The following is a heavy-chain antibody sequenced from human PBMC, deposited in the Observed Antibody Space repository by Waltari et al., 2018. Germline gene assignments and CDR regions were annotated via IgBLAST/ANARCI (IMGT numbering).Heavy chain of an antibody. J-gene: IGHJ4*02. D-gene: IGHD1-26*01. CDR1: DGSISSSNW. CDR3: ARDLVGVTNYFDY. V-gene: IGHV4-4*02. CDR2: IYHSGRT. Sequence: QVQLQESGPGLVKPSGTLSLTCAVSDGSISSSNWWSWARQPPGKGLEWIGEIYHSGRTNYNPSLKSRVTISVDKSKNQFSLKLNSVTAADTAVYYCARDLVGVTNYFDYWGQGTLVTVSS.